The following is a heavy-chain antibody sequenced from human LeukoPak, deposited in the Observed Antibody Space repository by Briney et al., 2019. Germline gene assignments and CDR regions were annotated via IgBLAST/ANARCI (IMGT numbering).Heavy chain of an antibody. Sequence: GGSLRLSCAASGFTFSSYEMNWVRQAPGKGLEWVSYISSSGSTIYYADSVKGRFTISRDNAKNSLYLQMNSLRAEDTAVYYCASFSNYHGMDVWGQGTTVTVSS. CDR3: ASFSNYHGMDV. V-gene: IGHV3-48*03. J-gene: IGHJ6*02. CDR1: GFTFSSYE. CDR2: ISSSGSTI.